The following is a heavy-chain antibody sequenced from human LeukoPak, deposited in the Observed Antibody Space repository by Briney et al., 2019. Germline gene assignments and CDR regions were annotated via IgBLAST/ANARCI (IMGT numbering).Heavy chain of an antibody. CDR1: GYTFNRNA. D-gene: IGHD6-19*01. J-gene: IGHJ4*02. CDR3: VRRGDASSGWGDHDF. V-gene: IGHV3-23*01. CDR2: IGGSGDKT. Sequence: GSLRLSCAASGYTFNRNAISWVRQAPGKGLEWVSTIGGSGDKTFYADSVKGRFTISRDNSKNMVHLQMNSLTGEDTALYYCVRRGDASSGWGDHDFWGQGALVTVSS.